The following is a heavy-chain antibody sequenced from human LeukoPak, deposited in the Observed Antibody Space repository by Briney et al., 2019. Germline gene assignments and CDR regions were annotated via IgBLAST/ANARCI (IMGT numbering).Heavy chain of an antibody. CDR1: GGSFSGYY. D-gene: IGHD2-15*01. V-gene: IGHV4-34*01. J-gene: IGHJ4*02. Sequence: SETLSLTCAVYGGSFSGYYWSWIRQPPGKGLEWIGEINHSGSTNYNPPLKSRVTISVDTSKNQFSLKLSSVTAADTAVYYCARGFRRYCSGGSCSDIDYWGQGTLVTVSS. CDR2: INHSGST. CDR3: ARGFRRYCSGGSCSDIDY.